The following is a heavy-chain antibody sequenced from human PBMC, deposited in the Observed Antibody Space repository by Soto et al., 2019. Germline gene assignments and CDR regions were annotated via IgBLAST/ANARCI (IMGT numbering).Heavy chain of an antibody. J-gene: IGHJ4*02. D-gene: IGHD1-26*01. CDR2: INNSGST. CDR1: GGSFSGYY. V-gene: IGHV4-34*01. CDR3: ARVEVGDSGLVDY. Sequence: QVQLQQWGAGLLKPSETLSLTCAVYGGSFSGYYWSWIRQPPGKGLEWMGEINNSGSTNYTPSLKRLVTISVDTYKNQFSMKLSSVTAADTAVYYCARVEVGDSGLVDYWGQGTLVTVSS.